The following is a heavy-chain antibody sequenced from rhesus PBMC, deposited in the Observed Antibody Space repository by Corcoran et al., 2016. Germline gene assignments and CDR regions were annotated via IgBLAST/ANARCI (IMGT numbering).Heavy chain of an antibody. CDR1: GFSLTTSGMG. CDR2: IYLDDNK. J-gene: IGHJ4*01. V-gene: IGHV2-174*01. CDR3: ARGGYFDY. Sequence: QVTLKESGPALVKPTQTLTLTCTFSGFSLTTSGMGVGWILQPPGKALEWLARIYLDDNKRYSTSLKSRLTISKDTSKNQVVLTMTNMEPVDTATDYCARGGYFDYWGQGVLVTVSS.